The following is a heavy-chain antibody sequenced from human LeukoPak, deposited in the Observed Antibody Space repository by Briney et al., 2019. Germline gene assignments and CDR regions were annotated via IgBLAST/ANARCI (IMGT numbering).Heavy chain of an antibody. J-gene: IGHJ4*02. CDR1: GVSISSYY. V-gene: IGHV4-4*09. D-gene: IGHD3-16*01. CDR3: ARATPVGGVRFDY. Sequence: SETLSLTCTVSGVSISSYYWSWIRQPPGKGLEWIGSIYTTGDTRYNPSLKSRVTISVDTSKNQFSLKLSSVTAADAAVYYCARATPVGGVRFDYWGQGTLVTVSS. CDR2: IYTTGDT.